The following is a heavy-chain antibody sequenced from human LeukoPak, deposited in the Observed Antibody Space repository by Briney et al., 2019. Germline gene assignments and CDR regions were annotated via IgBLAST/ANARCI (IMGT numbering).Heavy chain of an antibody. D-gene: IGHD6-6*01. J-gene: IGHJ3*02. CDR3: ARVRVAARPDDAFDI. CDR2: IYYSGST. CDR1: GGSISSCGYY. Sequence: SETLSLTCTVSGGSISSCGYYWSWIRQHPGKGLEWIGYIYYSGSTYYNPSLKSRVTISVDTSKNQFSLKLSSVTAADTAVYYCARVRVAARPDDAFDIWGQGTMVTVSS. V-gene: IGHV4-31*03.